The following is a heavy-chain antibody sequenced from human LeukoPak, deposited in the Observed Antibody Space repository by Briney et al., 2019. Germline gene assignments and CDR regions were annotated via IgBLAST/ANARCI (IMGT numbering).Heavy chain of an antibody. CDR3: ARDPGSYYDSSGTEY. J-gene: IGHJ4*02. CDR1: GYTFTANY. D-gene: IGHD3-22*01. Sequence: ASVKVSCKASGYTFTANYIHWVRQAPGQGLEWMGWINPNSGGTNYAQKFQGRVTMTRDTSISTAYMELSRLRSDDTAVYYCARDPGSYYDSSGTEYWGQGTLVTVSS. CDR2: INPNSGGT. V-gene: IGHV1-2*02.